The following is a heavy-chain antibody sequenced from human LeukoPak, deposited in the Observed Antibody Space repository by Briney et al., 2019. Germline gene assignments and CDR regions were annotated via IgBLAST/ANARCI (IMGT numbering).Heavy chain of an antibody. D-gene: IGHD1-26*01. Sequence: GGSLRLSCATSAFTFSTYSMSWVRQVPGKVLDWVSTISNGGDRTYYGDSVKGRFTVSRDNSKNTLYLQMKSLRAEDTAIYFCVSQTYSGSDKYYFDYWGQGTLVTVSS. J-gene: IGHJ4*02. V-gene: IGHV3-23*01. CDR1: AFTFSTYS. CDR2: ISNGGDRT. CDR3: VSQTYSGSDKYYFDY.